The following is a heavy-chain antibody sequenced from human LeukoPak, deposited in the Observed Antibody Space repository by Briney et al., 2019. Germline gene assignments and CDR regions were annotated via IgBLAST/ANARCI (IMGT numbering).Heavy chain of an antibody. D-gene: IGHD3-22*01. CDR2: IYWNDDK. CDR1: GFSLSTSGVG. Sequence: SGPTLVKPTQTLTLTCTFSGFSLSTSGVGVGWIRQPPGKALEWLALIYWNDDKRYSPSLKSRLTITKDTSKNQVVLTMTNMDPVDTATYYYAHSTYYYDSSGQGGVDYWGQGTLVTVSS. CDR3: AHSTYYYDSSGQGGVDY. J-gene: IGHJ4*02. V-gene: IGHV2-5*01.